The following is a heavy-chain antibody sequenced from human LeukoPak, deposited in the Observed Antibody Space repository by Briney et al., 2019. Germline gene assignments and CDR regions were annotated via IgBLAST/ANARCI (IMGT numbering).Heavy chain of an antibody. D-gene: IGHD6-19*01. Sequence: PSETLSLTCAVYGGSFSGYYWSWIRQPPGKGLEWIGEINHSGSTNYTPSLKSRVTISVDTSKNQFSLKLSSVTAADTAVYYCARRSVAGTGLIGFDPWGQGTLVTVSS. CDR2: INHSGST. J-gene: IGHJ5*02. V-gene: IGHV4-34*01. CDR1: GGSFSGYY. CDR3: ARRSVAGTGLIGFDP.